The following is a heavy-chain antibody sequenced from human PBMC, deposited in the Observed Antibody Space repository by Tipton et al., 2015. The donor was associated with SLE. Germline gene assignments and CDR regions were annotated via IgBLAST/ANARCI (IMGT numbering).Heavy chain of an antibody. D-gene: IGHD6-6*01. V-gene: IGHV4-61*09. CDR1: GGSIRNGGYY. Sequence: TLSLTRTVSGGSIRNGGYYWTWIWQPAGKGLEWVGHFYIGGATNYNPSLKSRATMSVDTSKNQFSLRLDSVTAADSAVYYCARVGDGLAALQKGFDSWGQGTLLTVSS. CDR3: ARVGDGLAALQKGFDS. CDR2: FYIGGAT. J-gene: IGHJ4*02.